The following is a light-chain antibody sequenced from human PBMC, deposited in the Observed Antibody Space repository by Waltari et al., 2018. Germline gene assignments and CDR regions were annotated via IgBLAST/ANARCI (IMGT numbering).Light chain of an antibody. J-gene: IGLJ3*02. CDR3: CSYAGGYSWV. CDR1: SSDVGGYNY. CDR2: DVS. V-gene: IGLV2-11*01. Sequence: QSALTQPRSVSGSPGQQVTISCTGTSSDVGGYNYVSWYQQHPVKAPNLMIYDVSKRPSGVPDRFSGSKSGNTASLTISGLQAEDEADYYCCSYAGGYSWVFGGGTKLTVL.